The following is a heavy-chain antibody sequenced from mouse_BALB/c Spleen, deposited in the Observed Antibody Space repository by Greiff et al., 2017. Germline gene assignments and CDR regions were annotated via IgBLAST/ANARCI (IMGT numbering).Heavy chain of an antibody. J-gene: IGHJ2*01. CDR2: IDPENGDT. V-gene: IGHV14-4*02. Sequence: EVQLQQSGAELVRSGASVKLSCTASGFNIKDYYMHWVKQRPEQGLEWIGWIDPENGDTEYAPKFQGKATMTADTSSNTAYLQLSSLTSEDTAVYYCTAGRYGNYFDYWGQGTTLTVSS. CDR3: TAGRYGNYFDY. CDR1: GFNIKDYY. D-gene: IGHD2-1*01.